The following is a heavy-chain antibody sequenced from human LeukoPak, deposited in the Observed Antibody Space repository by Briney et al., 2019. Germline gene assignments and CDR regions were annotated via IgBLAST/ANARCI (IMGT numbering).Heavy chain of an antibody. Sequence: PGGSLRLSCAASGFTVSSNYMSWVRQAPGKGLEWVSVIYSGGRTYYADSVKGRFTISRDNSKNTLYLQMNSLRAEDTAVYYCARDGGYCSSTSYPFFDYWGQGTLVTVSS. CDR2: IYSGGRT. D-gene: IGHD2-2*01. CDR3: ARDGGYCSSTSYPFFDY. V-gene: IGHV3-66*02. J-gene: IGHJ4*02. CDR1: GFTVSSNY.